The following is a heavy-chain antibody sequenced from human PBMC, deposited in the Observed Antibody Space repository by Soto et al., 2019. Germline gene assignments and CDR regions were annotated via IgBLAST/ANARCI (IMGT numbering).Heavy chain of an antibody. J-gene: IGHJ3*01. D-gene: IGHD2-15*01. V-gene: IGHV3-23*01. CDR3: AKGVTDCSGGSYRGACVRSSNAFDL. CDR2: ISGSGGST. CDR1: GFTFSSYA. Sequence: EVQLLESGGGLVQPGGSLRLSCAASGFTFSSYAMSWVRQAPGKGLEWVSAISGSGGSTYYADSVKGRFTISRDNSKKTQYLQMNSLRAEDTAVYYCAKGVTDCSGGSYRGACVRSSNAFDLWGQGTMVTVSS.